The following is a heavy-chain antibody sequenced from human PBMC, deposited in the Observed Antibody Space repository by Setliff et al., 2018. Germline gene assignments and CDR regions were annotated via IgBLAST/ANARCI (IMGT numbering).Heavy chain of an antibody. Sequence: SETLSLTCTVSGGSISSSLYYWGWIRQPPGKGLEWIGSIYYSGSTYYNPSPKSRVTISVDTSKNQFSLKLSSVTAADTAVYYCARVSGMGSPPYYYYYYYGMDVWGQGTTVTVSS. CDR3: ARVSGMGSPPYYYYYYYGMDV. CDR2: IYYSGST. J-gene: IGHJ6*02. V-gene: IGHV4-39*07. D-gene: IGHD3-22*01. CDR1: GGSISSSLYY.